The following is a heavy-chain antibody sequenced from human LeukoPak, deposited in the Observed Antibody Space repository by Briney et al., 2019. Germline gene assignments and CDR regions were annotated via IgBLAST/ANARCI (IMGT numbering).Heavy chain of an antibody. J-gene: IGHJ6*02. CDR1: GFTFDDYA. V-gene: IGHV3-9*01. CDR2: ISWNSGSI. Sequence: PGGSLRLSCAASGFTFDDYAMHWVRQAPGKGLEWVSGISWNSGSIGYADSVKGRFTISRDNAKNSLYLQMNNLRAEDTALYYCAKDVSSTSYYYYGMDVWGQGTTVTVSS. D-gene: IGHD6-13*01. CDR3: AKDVSSTSYYYYGMDV.